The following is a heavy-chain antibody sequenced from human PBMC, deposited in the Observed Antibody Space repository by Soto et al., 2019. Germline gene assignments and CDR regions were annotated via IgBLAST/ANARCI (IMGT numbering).Heavy chain of an antibody. V-gene: IGHV1-3*01. CDR3: ARDPSYYGMDV. CDR2: INAGNGNT. Sequence: QVQLVQSGAEAKKPGASVKVSCKASGYTFTSYAMHWVRQAPGQRLEWMGWINAGNGNTKYSQKFQGRVTITRDTSASTAYMGLSSLRSEDTAVYYCARDPSYYGMDVWGQGTTVTVSS. CDR1: GYTFTSYA. J-gene: IGHJ6*02.